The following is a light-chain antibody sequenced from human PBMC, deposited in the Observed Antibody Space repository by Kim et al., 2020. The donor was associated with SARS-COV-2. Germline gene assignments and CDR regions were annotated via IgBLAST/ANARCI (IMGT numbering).Light chain of an antibody. CDR1: KVGDKY. Sequence: SLSPGQTASITCSGDKVGDKYACWYQQKPGQSPVLVIYQDSKRPSGIPERFSGSNSGNTATLTISGTQAMDEADYYCQAWDSSIWVFGGGTQLTVL. V-gene: IGLV3-1*01. CDR2: QDS. J-gene: IGLJ3*02. CDR3: QAWDSSIWV.